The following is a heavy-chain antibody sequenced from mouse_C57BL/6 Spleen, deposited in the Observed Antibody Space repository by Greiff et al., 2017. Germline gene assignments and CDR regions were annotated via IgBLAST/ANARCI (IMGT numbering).Heavy chain of an antibody. CDR1: GYTFTSYW. J-gene: IGHJ2*01. Sequence: VQLQQSGTELVKPGASVKLSCKASGYTFTSYWMHWVKQRPGQGLEWIGNINPSNGGTNYNEKFKSKATLTVDKSSSTAYMQLSSLTSEDSAVYYCATTTVVAYYFDYWGQGTTLTVSS. D-gene: IGHD1-1*01. CDR3: ATTTVVAYYFDY. CDR2: INPSNGGT. V-gene: IGHV1-53*01.